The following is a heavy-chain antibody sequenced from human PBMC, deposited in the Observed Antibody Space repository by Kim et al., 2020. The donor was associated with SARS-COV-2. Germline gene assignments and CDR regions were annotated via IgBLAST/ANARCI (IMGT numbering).Heavy chain of an antibody. J-gene: IGHJ4*02. D-gene: IGHD2-15*01. CDR2: INPNSGGT. V-gene: IGHV1-2*06. CDR3: ARALRPCSGGTCYSELAY. CDR1: GYIFTDYF. Sequence: ASVKVSCKASGYIFTDYFMHWVRQAPGQGLEWMGRINPNSGGTKYAQKFQGRVTMTRDTSISTAYMELSSLRSDDTAVYYCARALRPCSGGTCYSELAYWGQGTLVTVSS.